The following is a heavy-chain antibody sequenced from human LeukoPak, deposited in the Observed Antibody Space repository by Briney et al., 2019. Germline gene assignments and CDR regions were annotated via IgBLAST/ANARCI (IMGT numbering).Heavy chain of an antibody. D-gene: IGHD3-22*01. V-gene: IGHV1-18*01. CDR1: GYTFTSYG. CDR3: ARDSYDSSGYEYFQH. Sequence: GASVTVSCKASGYTFTSYGISWVRQAPGQGLEWMGWISAYNGNTNYAQKLQGRVTMTTDTSTSTAYMELRSLRSDDTAVYYCARDSYDSSGYEYFQHWGQGTLVTVSS. J-gene: IGHJ1*01. CDR2: ISAYNGNT.